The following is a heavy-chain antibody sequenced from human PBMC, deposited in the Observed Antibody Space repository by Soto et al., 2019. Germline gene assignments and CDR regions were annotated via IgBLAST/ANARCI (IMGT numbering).Heavy chain of an antibody. J-gene: IGHJ6*02. V-gene: IGHV5-51*01. CDR2: IYPGDSDT. D-gene: IGHD6-19*01. Sequence: PGEPLKFSCKGAGYSFTSYWIGWLRQMHGKGLKWMGIIYPGDSDTRYSPSFQGQVTISADKSISTAYLQWSSLKASDTAMYYCARRSSGWTSGCAHYHYGMDVWGQGTTVTVTS. CDR3: ARRSSGWTSGCAHYHYGMDV. CDR1: GYSFTSYW.